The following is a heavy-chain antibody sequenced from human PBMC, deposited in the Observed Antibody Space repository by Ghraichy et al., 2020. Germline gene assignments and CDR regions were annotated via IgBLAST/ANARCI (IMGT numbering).Heavy chain of an antibody. D-gene: IGHD6-19*01. CDR3: ARDLSRIAVAGTWFDY. J-gene: IGHJ4*02. CDR1: GFTFSSYS. V-gene: IGHV3-21*01. CDR2: ISSSSSYI. Sequence: GGSLRLSCAASGFTFSSYSMNWVRQAPGKGLEWVSSISSSSSYIYYADSVKGRFTISRDNAKNSLYLQMNSLRAEDTAVYYCARDLSRIAVAGTWFDYWGQGTLVTVSS.